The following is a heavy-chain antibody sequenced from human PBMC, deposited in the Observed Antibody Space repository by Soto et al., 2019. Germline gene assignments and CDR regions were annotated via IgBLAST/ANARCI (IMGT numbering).Heavy chain of an antibody. CDR1: GFTFSNFW. J-gene: IGHJ4*02. CDR3: ATLNSFGSDY. V-gene: IGHV3-74*03. Sequence: LRLSCAVSGFTFSNFWVHWFRQAPGNVLVWVSRVYSDGSGPMYADSVKGRFTISRDNAKSTLYLQMNSLRPEDTAVYYCATLNSFGSDYWGRGTLVTVSS. CDR2: VYSDGSGP. D-gene: IGHD5-18*01.